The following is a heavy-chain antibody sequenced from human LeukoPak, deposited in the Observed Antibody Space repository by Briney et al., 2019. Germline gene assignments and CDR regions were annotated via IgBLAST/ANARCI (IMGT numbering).Heavy chain of an antibody. V-gene: IGHV1-2*02. CDR1: GYTFTGYY. Sequence: ASVKVSCKASGYTFTGYYMHWVRQAPGQGLEWMGWINPNSGGTHYAQKFQGRVTMTRDTSISTAYMELRRLRSDDRAFYYCARGPPTIVVIITTGDFDCWGHGTLVTVSS. CDR3: ARGPPTIVVIITTGDFDC. J-gene: IGHJ4*01. D-gene: IGHD3-22*01. CDR2: INPNSGGT.